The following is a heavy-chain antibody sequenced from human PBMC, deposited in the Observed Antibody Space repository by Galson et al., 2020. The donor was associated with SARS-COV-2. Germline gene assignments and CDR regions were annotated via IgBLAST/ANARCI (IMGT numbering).Heavy chain of an antibody. CDR2: IWYDGSNK. CDR1: GFTFSSYG. D-gene: IGHD6-19*01. V-gene: IGHV3-33*01. J-gene: IGHJ4*02. CDR3: ARDEYSSGWCHDY. Sequence: QLGESLKISCAASGFTFSSYGMHWVRQAPGKGLEWVAVIWYDGSNKYYADSVKGRFTISRDNSKNTLYLQMNSLRAEDTAVYYCARDEYSSGWCHDYWGQGTLVTFSS.